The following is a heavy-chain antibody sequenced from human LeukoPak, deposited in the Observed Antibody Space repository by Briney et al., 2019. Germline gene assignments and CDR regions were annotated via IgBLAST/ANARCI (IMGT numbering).Heavy chain of an antibody. CDR2: IYYSGST. Sequence: PSETLSLTCTVSGGSISSSSYYWGWIRQPPGKGLEWIGSIYYSGSTYYNPSLKSRVTISVDTSKNQFSLKLSSVTAADTAAYYCARDAGAPSPPNWFDPWGQGTLVTVSS. V-gene: IGHV4-39*07. D-gene: IGHD1-26*01. CDR1: GGSISSSSYY. CDR3: ARDAGAPSPPNWFDP. J-gene: IGHJ5*02.